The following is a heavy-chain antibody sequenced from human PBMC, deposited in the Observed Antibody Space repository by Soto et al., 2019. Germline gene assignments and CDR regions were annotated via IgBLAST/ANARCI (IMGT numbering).Heavy chain of an antibody. CDR1: GYTFTSYA. CDR2: FKAGNGNT. J-gene: IGHJ4*02. CDR3: ASGYGSELFDY. Sequence: QVQLVQSGAEVKKPGASVKVSCKASGYTFTSYAMHWVRRPPGQRLEWMGWFKAGNGNTKYSQKFKGRVTITRDTSASTDYMELSSLRSEDTAVYYCASGYGSELFDYWGQGTLVTVSS. V-gene: IGHV1-3*01. D-gene: IGHD3-10*01.